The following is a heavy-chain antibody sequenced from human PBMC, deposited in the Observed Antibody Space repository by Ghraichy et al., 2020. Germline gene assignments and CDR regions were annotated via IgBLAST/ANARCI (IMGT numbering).Heavy chain of an antibody. CDR3: ARRSSGGYDIYFDY. Sequence: SETLSLTCTVSGGSISSSSYYWGWIRQPPGKGLEWIGSIYYSGSTYYNPSLKSRVTISVDTSKNQFSLKLSSVTAADTAVYYCARRSSGGYDIYFDYWGQVTLVTVSS. CDR2: IYYSGST. D-gene: IGHD6-19*01. J-gene: IGHJ4*02. CDR1: GGSISSSSYY. V-gene: IGHV4-39*01.